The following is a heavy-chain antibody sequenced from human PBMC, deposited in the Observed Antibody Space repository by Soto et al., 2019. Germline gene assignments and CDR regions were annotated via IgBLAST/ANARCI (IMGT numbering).Heavy chain of an antibody. D-gene: IGHD3-22*01. Sequence: QVQLVESGGGVVQPGRSLRLSCAASGFTFSSYGMHWVRQAPGKGLEWVAVISYDGSNKYYADSVKGRFTISRDNSKNTLYLQMNSLRAEDTAVYYCAPQSPFVYDSSGSMPNPMGYWGQGTLVTVSS. CDR2: ISYDGSNK. V-gene: IGHV3-30*03. CDR1: GFTFSSYG. CDR3: APQSPFVYDSSGSMPNPMGY. J-gene: IGHJ4*02.